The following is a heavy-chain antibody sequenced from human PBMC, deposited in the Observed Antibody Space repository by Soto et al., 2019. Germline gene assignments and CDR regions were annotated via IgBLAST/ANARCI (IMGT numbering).Heavy chain of an antibody. V-gene: IGHV1-18*01. Sequence: GASVKVSCKASGYTFTSYGISWVRQAPGQGLEWMGWISAYNGNTNYAQKLQGRVTMTTDTSTSTAYMELRSLRSDDTAVYYCARVNFWSGYYTSAPKYYFDYWGQGTLVTVSS. D-gene: IGHD3-3*01. CDR2: ISAYNGNT. J-gene: IGHJ4*02. CDR1: GYTFTSYG. CDR3: ARVNFWSGYYTSAPKYYFDY.